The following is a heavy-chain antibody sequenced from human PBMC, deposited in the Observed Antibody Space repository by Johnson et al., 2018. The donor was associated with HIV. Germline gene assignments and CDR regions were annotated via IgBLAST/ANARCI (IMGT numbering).Heavy chain of an antibody. CDR2: IYSAGST. CDR3: ASGSWELSEDAFHI. J-gene: IGHJ3*02. V-gene: IGHV3-66*01. CDR1: GFTVSSNY. Sequence: VHLVESGGGLVQPGGSLRLACAVSGFTVSSNYMSWVRQAPGKGLEWVSVIYSAGSTNYADSVKGRFTISRDNSNNTLYLLMNSLRAEDTAVYYCASGSWELSEDAFHIWGQGTIVTVSS. D-gene: IGHD1-26*01.